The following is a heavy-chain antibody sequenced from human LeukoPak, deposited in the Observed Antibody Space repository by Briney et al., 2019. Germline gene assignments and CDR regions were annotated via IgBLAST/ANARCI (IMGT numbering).Heavy chain of an antibody. D-gene: IGHD3-3*01. V-gene: IGHV4-61*02. CDR3: AREGLRDFGVVITYYYYYYMDV. CDR2: IYTSGST. Sequence: PSETLSLTCTVSGGSISSGSYYWRWLRQPAGKGLEWIGRIYTSGSTNYNPSLKSRVTISVDTSKNQFSLKLSSVTAADTAVYYCAREGLRDFGVVITYYYYYYMDVWGRGTTVTVSS. CDR1: GGSISSGSYY. J-gene: IGHJ6*03.